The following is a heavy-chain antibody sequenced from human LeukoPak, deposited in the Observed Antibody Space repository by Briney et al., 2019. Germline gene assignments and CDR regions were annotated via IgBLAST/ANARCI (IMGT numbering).Heavy chain of an antibody. Sequence: PSETLSLTCAVSGGSISSGGYSWSWIRQPPGEGLEWIGYIYHSGSTYYNPSLKSRVTISVDRSKNQFSLKLGSVTAADTAVYYCARGGGNSGRGAFDIWGQGTMVTVSS. CDR3: ARGGGNSGRGAFDI. J-gene: IGHJ3*02. CDR2: IYHSGST. V-gene: IGHV4-30-2*01. D-gene: IGHD4-23*01. CDR1: GGSISSGGYS.